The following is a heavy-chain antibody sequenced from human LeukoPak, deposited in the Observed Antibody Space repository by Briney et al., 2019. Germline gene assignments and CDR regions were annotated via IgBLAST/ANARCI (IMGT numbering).Heavy chain of an antibody. CDR1: GYSISSGYS. CDR2: IYYSGST. Sequence: SETLSLTCAVSGYSISSGYSWGWIRQPPGKGLEWIGSIYYSGSTYYNPSLKSRVTISVDTSKNQFSLKLSSVTAADTAVYYCYALPYYYYMDVWGKGTTVTVSS. V-gene: IGHV4-38-2*01. D-gene: IGHD2-2*01. CDR3: YALPYYYYMDV. J-gene: IGHJ6*03.